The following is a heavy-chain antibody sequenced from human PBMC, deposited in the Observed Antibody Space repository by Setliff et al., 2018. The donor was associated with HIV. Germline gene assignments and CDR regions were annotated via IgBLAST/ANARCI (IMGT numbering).Heavy chain of an antibody. D-gene: IGHD5-12*01. V-gene: IGHV4-30-4*08. CDR3: ARERGYSLYAFDI. CDR2: IYYSGST. Sequence: SETLSLTCNVSGGSISSSSYYWGWIRQSPGKGLEWIGYIYYSGSTYYNPSLKSRVTISVDTSKNQFSLKLSSVTAADTAVYYCARERGYSLYAFDIWGQGTMVTVSS. J-gene: IGHJ3*02. CDR1: GGSISSSSYY.